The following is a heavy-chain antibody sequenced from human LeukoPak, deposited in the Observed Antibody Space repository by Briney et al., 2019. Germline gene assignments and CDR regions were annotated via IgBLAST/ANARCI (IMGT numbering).Heavy chain of an antibody. J-gene: IGHJ4*02. CDR1: GFTVSSNY. CDR3: ARINDSSGYYQDY. Sequence: PGGSLRLSCAASGFTVSSNYMSWVRQAPGKGLEWVSVIYSGGSTYYAESVKGRFTISRDNSKNTLYLQMNSLRAEDTAVYYCARINDSSGYYQDYWGQGTLVTVSS. V-gene: IGHV3-66*01. D-gene: IGHD3-22*01. CDR2: IYSGGST.